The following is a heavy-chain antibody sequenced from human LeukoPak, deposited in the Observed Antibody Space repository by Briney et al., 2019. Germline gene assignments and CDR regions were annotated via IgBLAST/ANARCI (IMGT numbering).Heavy chain of an antibody. D-gene: IGHD1-7*01. CDR3: ARGVVYGTTAFDI. CDR2: IIPIFGTA. V-gene: IGHV1-69*01. J-gene: IGHJ3*02. CDR1: GGTFSSYA. Sequence: SVKVSCKASGGTFSSYAISWVRQTPGQGLEWMGGIIPIFGTANYAQKFQGRVTITADESTSTAYMELSRLRSDDTAVYYCARGVVYGTTAFDIWGQGTMVTVSS.